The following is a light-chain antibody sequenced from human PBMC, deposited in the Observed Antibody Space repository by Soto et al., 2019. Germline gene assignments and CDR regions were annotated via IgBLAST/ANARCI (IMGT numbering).Light chain of an antibody. J-gene: IGLJ2*01. V-gene: IGLV2-23*03. CDR2: EGS. CDR1: SSDVGSYNL. CDR3: CSYAGSSTFS. Sequence: QSVLTQPASVSGSPGQSITISCTGTSSDVGSYNLVSWYQQHPGKAPKLMIYEGSKRPSGVSNRFSGSKSGNTASLTISGLQAEYEADYYCCSYAGSSTFSFGGGTKLTVL.